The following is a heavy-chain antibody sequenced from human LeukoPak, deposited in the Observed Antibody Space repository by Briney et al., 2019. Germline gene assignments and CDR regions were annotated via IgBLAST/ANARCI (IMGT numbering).Heavy chain of an antibody. CDR3: ARVALRYLRGHYYGMDV. CDR1: GFTFSSYW. CDR2: INSDGSST. D-gene: IGHD3-9*01. J-gene: IGHJ6*04. Sequence: GGSLRLSCAASGFTFSSYWMHWVRQAPGKGLVWVSRINSDGSSTSYAGSVKGRFTISRDNAKNTLYLQMNSLRAEDTAVYYCARVALRYLRGHYYGMDVWGKGTTVTVSS. V-gene: IGHV3-74*01.